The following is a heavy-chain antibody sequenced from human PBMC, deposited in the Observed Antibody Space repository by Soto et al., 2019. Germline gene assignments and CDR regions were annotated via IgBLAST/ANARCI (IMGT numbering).Heavy chain of an antibody. D-gene: IGHD6-6*01. CDR2: INSGGSNR. CDR3: ARVCNRPNCYGMDA. V-gene: IGHV3-74*01. CDR1: GFSFKNYW. J-gene: IGHJ6*02. Sequence: AGSLKLACEASGFSFKNYWMHWVRQAAGKGLVWVSRINSGGSNRRYADSVQGRFTISRDNAKNTLFLQMNSLRAGDTAVYFCARVCNRPNCYGMDAWGQGTTVTVSS.